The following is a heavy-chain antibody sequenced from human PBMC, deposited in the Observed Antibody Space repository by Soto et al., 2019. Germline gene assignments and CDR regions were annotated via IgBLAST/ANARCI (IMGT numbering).Heavy chain of an antibody. J-gene: IGHJ4*02. V-gene: IGHV3-23*01. CDR1: GFIFSNYG. CDR3: ARRSYCSSTSCDKFFDN. Sequence: VGSLRLSCAVSGFIFSNYGMSWVRQAPGKGLEWVSSTSESGGSTYYAGSVKGRFTLSRDNSKNTMYLQLNSLRPDDTAVYYCARRSYCSSTSCDKFFDNWGQGTLVTVSS. D-gene: IGHD2-2*02. CDR2: TSESGGST.